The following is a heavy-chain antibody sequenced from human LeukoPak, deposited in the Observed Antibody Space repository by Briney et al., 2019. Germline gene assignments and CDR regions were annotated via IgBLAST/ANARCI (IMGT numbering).Heavy chain of an antibody. CDR1: GFTFNSYG. CDR3: AKHRTQSDNYYIDV. CDR2: IRYDGSIK. D-gene: IGHD2-15*01. V-gene: IGHV3-30*02. J-gene: IGHJ6*03. Sequence: GGSLRLSCLASGFTFNSYGMHWVRQAPGKGLEWLAFIRYDGSIKYYADSVTGRFTISRDNTNYTLSLQVDSLRPEDTAVYYCAKHRTQSDNYYIDVWGKGTTVTVSS.